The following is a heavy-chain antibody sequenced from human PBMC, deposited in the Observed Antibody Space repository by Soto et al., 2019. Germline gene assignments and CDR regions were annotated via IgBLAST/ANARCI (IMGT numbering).Heavy chain of an antibody. D-gene: IGHD1-26*01. CDR3: AKDYDEGATLALDY. J-gene: IGHJ4*02. Sequence: GSLSLSCAASGFTFSSYAMSWVRQAPGKGLEWVSAISGSGGSTYYADSVKGRFTISRDNSKNTLYLQMNSLRAEDTAVYYCAKDYDEGATLALDYWGQGTLVTVSS. CDR1: GFTFSSYA. CDR2: ISGSGGST. V-gene: IGHV3-23*01.